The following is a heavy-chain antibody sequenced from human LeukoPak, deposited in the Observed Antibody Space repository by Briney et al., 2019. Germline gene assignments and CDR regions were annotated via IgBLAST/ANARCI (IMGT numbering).Heavy chain of an antibody. V-gene: IGHV4-34*01. Sequence: PSETLSLTCAVYGGSFSGYYWSWIRQPPGKGLEWIGEINHSGSTNYNPSLKSRVTISVDTSKNQFSLKLSSVTAADTAVYYCASGADYYDSSGYFDYWGQGTLVTVSS. CDR3: ASGADYYDSSGYFDY. CDR1: GGSFSGYY. D-gene: IGHD3-22*01. J-gene: IGHJ4*02. CDR2: INHSGST.